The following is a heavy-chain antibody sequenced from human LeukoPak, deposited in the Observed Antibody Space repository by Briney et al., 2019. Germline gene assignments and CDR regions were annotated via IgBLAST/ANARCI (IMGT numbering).Heavy chain of an antibody. CDR2: IRSKANSYAT. Sequence: PGGSLRLSCAASGFTFSGSAMHWVRQASGKGLEWVGRIRSKANSYATAYAASVKGRFTISRDDSKNTAYLQMNSLKTEDTAVYYCTRRPKDGSGYYWSVNYYYGMDVWGQGTTVTVSS. D-gene: IGHD3-22*01. CDR1: GFTFSGSA. V-gene: IGHV3-73*01. CDR3: TRRPKDGSGYYWSVNYYYGMDV. J-gene: IGHJ6*02.